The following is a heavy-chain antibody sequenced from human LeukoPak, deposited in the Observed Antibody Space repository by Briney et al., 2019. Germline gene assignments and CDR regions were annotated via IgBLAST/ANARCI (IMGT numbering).Heavy chain of an antibody. CDR3: ARRLSTRSYYLDD. Sequence: SETLSLTCTVSGGSTSISSDYWGWIRQPPGKGLEWIGDIYYSGTTNYNPSLKSRVTMSVDTSKNQFSLKLNSATAADTAVYYCARRLSTRSYYLDDWGQGTLVTVSS. CDR1: GGSTSISSDY. V-gene: IGHV4-39*01. D-gene: IGHD2/OR15-2a*01. J-gene: IGHJ4*02. CDR2: IYYSGTT.